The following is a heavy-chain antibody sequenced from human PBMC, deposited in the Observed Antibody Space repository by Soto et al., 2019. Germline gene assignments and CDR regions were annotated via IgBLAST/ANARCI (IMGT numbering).Heavy chain of an antibody. J-gene: IGHJ4*02. Sequence: GTSVKVSCKASGGTFSSYASSWVRQAPGQGLEWMGGIIPMFGTANYAQKFQGRVTITADESTSTAYMELSSLRSEDTAVYYCARSRANYYDSRGYYYSTFDYWGQGTLVTVSS. CDR1: GGTFSSYA. CDR3: ARSRANYYDSRGYYYSTFDY. CDR2: IIPMFGTA. D-gene: IGHD3-22*01. V-gene: IGHV1-69*13.